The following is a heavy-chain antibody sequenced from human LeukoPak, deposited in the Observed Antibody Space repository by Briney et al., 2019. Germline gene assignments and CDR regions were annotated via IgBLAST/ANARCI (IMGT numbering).Heavy chain of an antibody. J-gene: IGHJ6*03. CDR2: IYHSGST. CDR3: ARGVIARYCSSTSCSERGGEWGYYYYYYMDV. Sequence: SETLSLTCSVSGGSMSSYYWSWIRQSPGKGLEWIGYIYHSGSTDYNSSLKSRVTISEDTSKKQFSLKVSSVTAADTAVYYCARGVIARYCSSTSCSERGGEWGYYYYYYMDVWGKGTTVTISS. V-gene: IGHV4-59*01. D-gene: IGHD2-2*01. CDR1: GGSMSSYY.